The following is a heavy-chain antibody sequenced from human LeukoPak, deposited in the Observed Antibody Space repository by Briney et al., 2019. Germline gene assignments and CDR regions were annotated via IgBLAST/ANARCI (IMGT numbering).Heavy chain of an antibody. D-gene: IGHD3-16*01. V-gene: IGHV3-15*01. CDR1: GFTFSSAW. CDR3: TTGALGA. CDR2: IKTKTAGGTA. Sequence: GGSLRLSWAASGFTFSSAWMSWVRQAPGKGLEWVGRIKTKTAGGTADYAAPVKGRISISRDDSKNTLFLQMDSLKTEDTAVYYCTTGALGAWGQGTLVTVSS. J-gene: IGHJ5*02.